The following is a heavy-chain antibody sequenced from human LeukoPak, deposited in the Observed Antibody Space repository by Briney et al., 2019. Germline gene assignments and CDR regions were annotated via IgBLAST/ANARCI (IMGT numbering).Heavy chain of an antibody. V-gene: IGHV4-59*01. CDR1: GGSISSYY. Sequence: PSETLSLTCTVPGGSISSYYWSWIRQPPGKGLEWIGYIYYSGSTNYNRSLKSRVTISVDTSKNQFSLKLSSVTAADTAVYYCARGITMVRGVPYNWFDPWGQGTLVTVSS. J-gene: IGHJ5*02. CDR2: IYYSGST. D-gene: IGHD3-10*01. CDR3: ARGITMVRGVPYNWFDP.